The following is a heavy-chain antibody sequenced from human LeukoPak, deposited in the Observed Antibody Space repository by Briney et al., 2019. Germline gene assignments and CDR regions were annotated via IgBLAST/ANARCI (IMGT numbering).Heavy chain of an antibody. CDR2: IYFSGNT. Sequence: SETLSLTCTVSGGSIGSGEYYWSWIRQPPGKGLEWIGYIYFSGNTYYNPSLKSRSTISLDMSKNQFSLRLTSMTAADTAVYFCATVNWGVSSIFDFWGQGALVAVSS. D-gene: IGHD7-27*01. V-gene: IGHV4-30-4*01. CDR1: GGSIGSGEYY. J-gene: IGHJ4*02. CDR3: ATVNWGVSSIFDF.